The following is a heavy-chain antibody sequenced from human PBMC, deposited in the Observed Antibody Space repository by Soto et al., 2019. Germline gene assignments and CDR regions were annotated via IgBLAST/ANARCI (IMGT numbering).Heavy chain of an antibody. Sequence: EVQLVESGGGLVQPGGSLRLSCAASGFTFSSYSMNWVRQAPGKGLEWVSYISSSSSTIYYADSVKGRFTISRDNAKNSLYLQLNSLRAEDTAVYYCASDLSRIWFGELLSLLDYWGQGTLVTVSS. V-gene: IGHV3-48*01. J-gene: IGHJ4*02. CDR2: ISSSSSTI. D-gene: IGHD3-10*01. CDR1: GFTFSSYS. CDR3: ASDLSRIWFGELLSLLDY.